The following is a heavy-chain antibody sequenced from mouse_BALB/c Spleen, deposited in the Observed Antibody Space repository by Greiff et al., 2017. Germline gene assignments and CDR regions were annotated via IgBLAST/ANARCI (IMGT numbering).Heavy chain of an antibody. CDR3: ARGTARATAWFAY. CDR2: IRNKANGYTT. Sequence: EVQRVESGGGLVQPGGSLRLSCATSGFTFTDYYMSWVRQPPGKALEWLGFIRNKANGYTTEYSASVKGRFTISRDNSQSILYLQMNTLRAEDSATYYCARGTARATAWFAYWGQGTLVTVSA. CDR1: GFTFTDYY. D-gene: IGHD3-2*01. J-gene: IGHJ3*01. V-gene: IGHV7-3*02.